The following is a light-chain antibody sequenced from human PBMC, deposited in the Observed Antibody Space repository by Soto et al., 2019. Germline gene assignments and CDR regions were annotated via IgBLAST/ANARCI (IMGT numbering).Light chain of an antibody. CDR1: SSDVGDYTY. V-gene: IGLV2-8*01. CDR2: EVS. Sequence: QSALTQPPSASGSPGQSVTISCTGTSSDVGDYTYVSWYQQHPGKAPKLMISEVSKRPSGVPDRFSGSKSGNTASLTVSGLQAEDEADYYCSSYAGSHIWSLVFGNGTMVNVL. J-gene: IGLJ1*01. CDR3: SSYAGSHIWSLV.